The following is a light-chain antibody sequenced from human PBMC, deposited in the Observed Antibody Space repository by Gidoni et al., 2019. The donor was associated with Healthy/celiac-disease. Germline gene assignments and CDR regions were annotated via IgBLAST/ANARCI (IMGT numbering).Light chain of an antibody. CDR1: QSLSSW. CDR2: KAS. V-gene: IGKV1-5*03. CDR3: QQYNSYSWT. J-gene: IGKJ1*01. Sequence: DIQMTQSPHTQSASGGDRVTITCRASQSLSSWLAWYQQKPGKAPKLLLYKASSLESGVPSRFSGSGSGTEFTLTISSLQPDDFASYYCQQYNSYSWTFGQGTKVEIK.